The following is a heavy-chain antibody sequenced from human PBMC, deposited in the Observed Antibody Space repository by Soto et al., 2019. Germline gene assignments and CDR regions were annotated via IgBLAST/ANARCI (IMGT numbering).Heavy chain of an antibody. Sequence: QVQLVQSGAEVKKPGSSVKVSCKASGGTFSSYAISWVRQAPGQGLEWMGGIIPIFATANYAHKFQGRVTITADKSTSTADMELSSLRSEDTAVYYCARGGYALYGMDVWGQGTTVTVSS. D-gene: IGHD3-16*01. V-gene: IGHV1-69*06. J-gene: IGHJ6*02. CDR1: GGTFSSYA. CDR3: ARGGYALYGMDV. CDR2: IIPIFATA.